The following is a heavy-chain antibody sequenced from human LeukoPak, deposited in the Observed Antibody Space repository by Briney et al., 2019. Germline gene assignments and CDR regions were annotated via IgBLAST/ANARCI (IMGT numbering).Heavy chain of an antibody. Sequence: ASVKVSCKASGYTFTGYYMHWVRQAPGQGLEWMGWINPNSGGTNYAQKFQGRVTMTRDTSISTAYMELSRLRSDDTAVYYCARGRVVPAATLEYYFDYWGQGTLVTVSS. CDR2: INPNSGGT. V-gene: IGHV1-2*02. CDR1: GYTFTGYY. D-gene: IGHD2-2*01. J-gene: IGHJ4*02. CDR3: ARGRVVPAATLEYYFDY.